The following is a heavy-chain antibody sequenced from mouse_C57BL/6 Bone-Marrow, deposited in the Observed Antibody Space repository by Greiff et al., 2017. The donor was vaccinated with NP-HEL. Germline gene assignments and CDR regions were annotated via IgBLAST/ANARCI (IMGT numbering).Heavy chain of an antibody. CDR2: ISSGGGYI. J-gene: IGHJ3*01. D-gene: IGHD1-3*01. CDR3: TPNNPAWFAY. CDR1: GFTFSSYA. Sequence: EVMLVESGEGLVKPGGSLKLSCAASGFTFSSYAMSWVRQTPETRLEWVAYISSGGGYIYYADTVKGRFTISRDNARNTLYLQMSSLKSEDTAMYYCTPNNPAWFAYWGQGTLVTVSA. V-gene: IGHV5-9-1*02.